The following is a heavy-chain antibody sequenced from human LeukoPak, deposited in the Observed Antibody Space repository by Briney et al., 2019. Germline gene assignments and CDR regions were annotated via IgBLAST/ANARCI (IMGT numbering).Heavy chain of an antibody. Sequence: SETLSLTRAVYGGSFSAYYWSWIRQPPGKGLEWIGEINHSGSTNYNPSLKSRVTISIDTSKNQFSLEMSSVTAADTAVYYCARGRGARSSRWYNWFDPWGQGTLVTVSS. CDR1: GGSFSAYY. D-gene: IGHD6-13*01. V-gene: IGHV4-34*01. J-gene: IGHJ5*02. CDR2: INHSGST. CDR3: ARGRGARSSRWYNWFDP.